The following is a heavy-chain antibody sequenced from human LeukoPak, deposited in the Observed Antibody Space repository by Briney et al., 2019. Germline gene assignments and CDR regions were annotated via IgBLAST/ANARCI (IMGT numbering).Heavy chain of an antibody. V-gene: IGHV1-8*02. CDR2: INPNSGNT. CDR1: GYTFTSYG. Sequence: PRASVKVSCKASGYTFTSYGISWVRQAPGQGLEWMGWINPNSGNTGYAQKFQGRVTMTRNTSISTAYMELSSLRSEDTAVYYCARGEDYFDYWGQGTLVTVSS. J-gene: IGHJ4*02. CDR3: ARGEDYFDY.